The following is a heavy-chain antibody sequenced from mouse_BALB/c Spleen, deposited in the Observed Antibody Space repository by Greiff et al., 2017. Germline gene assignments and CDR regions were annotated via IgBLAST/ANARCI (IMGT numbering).Heavy chain of an antibody. CDR2: ISSGGST. Sequence: EVQGVESGGGLVKPGGSLKLSCAASGFTFSSYAMSWVRQTPEKRLEWVASISSGGSTYYPDSVKGRFTISRDNARNILYLQMSSLRSEDTAMYYCARRDDYVDYWGQGTTLTVSS. J-gene: IGHJ2*01. D-gene: IGHD2-3*01. CDR3: ARRDDYVDY. CDR1: GFTFSSYA. V-gene: IGHV5-6-5*01.